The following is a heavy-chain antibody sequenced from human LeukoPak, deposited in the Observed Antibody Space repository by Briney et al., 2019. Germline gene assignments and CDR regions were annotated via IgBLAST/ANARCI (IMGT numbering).Heavy chain of an antibody. D-gene: IGHD6-19*01. Sequence: GGSLRVSCAASGFTFSNYAMSWVRQAPGKGLEWVSGINGNGGSTYNADSVKGRFTISRDNSKNTLYLQMNSLRAEDTAVYYCARDREGSGWYWNYYYYYMDVWGKGTTVTVSS. J-gene: IGHJ6*03. V-gene: IGHV3-23*01. CDR1: GFTFSNYA. CDR3: ARDREGSGWYWNYYYYYMDV. CDR2: INGNGGST.